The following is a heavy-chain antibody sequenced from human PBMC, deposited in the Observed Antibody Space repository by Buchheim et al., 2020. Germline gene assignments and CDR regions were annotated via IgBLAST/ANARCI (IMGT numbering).Heavy chain of an antibody. J-gene: IGHJ4*02. CDR1: GGTFSGYG. D-gene: IGHD3-16*01. V-gene: IGHV1-69*14. CDR3: ARDRGVQGFDQ. Sequence: QVHLVQSGAEVKPPGSSVKVSCKASGGTFSGYGISWVRQAPGQGLEWLGRIIPILGSANYPERLQGRVIMTADKSMSMGQMELRSLRSEDTAIYYCARDRGVQGFDQWGQGTL. CDR2: IIPILGSA.